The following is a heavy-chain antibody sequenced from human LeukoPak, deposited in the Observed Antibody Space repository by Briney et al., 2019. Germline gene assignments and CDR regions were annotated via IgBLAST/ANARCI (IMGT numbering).Heavy chain of an antibody. Sequence: GGSLRLSCRASGFNFNIYSMSWVRQVPGKGLEWVSGINWNGGSTGYADSVKGRFTISRDNAKNSLYLQMNSLRAEDTALYYCAGGDRNGWYFDYWGQGTLVTVSS. CDR3: AGGDRNGWYFDY. J-gene: IGHJ4*02. CDR1: GFNFNIYS. D-gene: IGHD6-19*01. CDR2: INWNGGST. V-gene: IGHV3-20*04.